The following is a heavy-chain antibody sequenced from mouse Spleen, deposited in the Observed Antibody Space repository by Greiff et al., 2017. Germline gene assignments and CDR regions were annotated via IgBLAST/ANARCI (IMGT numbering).Heavy chain of an antibody. CDR2: INPSTGGT. Sequence: QVQLQQPGAELVKPGASVKLSCKASGYTFTSYWMHWVKQRPGQGLEWIGEINPSTGGTTYNQKFKAKATLTVDKSSSTAYMQLKSLTSEDSAVYYCAREESGYRFAYWGQGTLVTVSA. D-gene: IGHD1-2*01. CDR1: GYTFTSYW. V-gene: IGHV1-64*01. CDR3: AREESGYRFAY. J-gene: IGHJ3*01.